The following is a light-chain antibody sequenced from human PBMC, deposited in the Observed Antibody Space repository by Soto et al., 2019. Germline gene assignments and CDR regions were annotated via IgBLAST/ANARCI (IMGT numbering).Light chain of an antibody. J-gene: IGLJ3*02. Sequence: QSVLTQPPSVSGAPGQRVTISCTGNNSNLGAGYDVHWYQQLPGAAPKLVIFGNRNRPSGVPERFSGSKSGTSASLAITGLHAEDDADYYCQAYDYSLTAFVFGGGTQLTVL. V-gene: IGLV1-40*01. CDR2: GNR. CDR3: QAYDYSLTAFV. CDR1: NSNLGAGYD.